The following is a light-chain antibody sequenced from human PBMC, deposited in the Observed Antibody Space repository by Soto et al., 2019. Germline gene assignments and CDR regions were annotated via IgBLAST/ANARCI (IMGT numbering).Light chain of an antibody. CDR1: QIISSY. J-gene: IGKJ5*01. CDR2: AAS. V-gene: IGKV1-39*01. CDR3: QQRSN. Sequence: IKMTQSPSSLSAYVGDRVTITCRASQIISSYLNWYQQKPGKAPKLLIYAASSLQSGVPSRFSGSGSGTEFTLTISSLQPDDFATYYCQQRSNFGQRTRLEI.